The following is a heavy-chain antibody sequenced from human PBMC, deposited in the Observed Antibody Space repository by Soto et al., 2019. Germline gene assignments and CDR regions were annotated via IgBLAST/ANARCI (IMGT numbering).Heavy chain of an antibody. V-gene: IGHV1-69*01. Sequence: QVQLVQSGAEVKKPGSSVKVSCKASGGTFSSYAISWVRQAPGQGLEWMGGIIPIFGTANYAQKFQGRVTITADESTSTAYMELSSLRSEDTAVYYCARGIGRVGATRRPDDAFDIWGQGTMVTVSS. CDR2: IIPIFGTA. J-gene: IGHJ3*02. CDR1: GGTFSSYA. CDR3: ARGIGRVGATRRPDDAFDI. D-gene: IGHD1-26*01.